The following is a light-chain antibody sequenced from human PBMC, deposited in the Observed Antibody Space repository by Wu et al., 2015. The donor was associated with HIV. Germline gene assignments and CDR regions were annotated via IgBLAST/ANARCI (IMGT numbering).Light chain of an antibody. CDR1: QGISSY. J-gene: IGKJ4*01. Sequence: AIRITQSPSSLSASTGDRVTITCRASQGISSYLAWYQQKPGKAPKLLIYAASTLQSGVPSRFSGSGSGTDFTLTISCLQSEDFATYYCQQYYSYPGALTFGGGTKGGDQT. CDR2: AAS. V-gene: IGKV1-8*01. CDR3: QQYYSYPGALT.